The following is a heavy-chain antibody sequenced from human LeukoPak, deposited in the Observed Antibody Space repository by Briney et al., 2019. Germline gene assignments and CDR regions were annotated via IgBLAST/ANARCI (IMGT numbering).Heavy chain of an antibody. CDR1: GGSFSGYY. CDR3: ARGLWFGENY. J-gene: IGHJ4*02. D-gene: IGHD3-10*01. Sequence: SETLSLTCAVYGGSFSGYYWSWIRQPPGKGLEWIGEINHSGSTNYNPSLKSRVTISVDTSKNQFSLKLSSVTAAGTAVYYCARGLWFGENYWGQGTLVTVSS. CDR2: INHSGST. V-gene: IGHV4-34*01.